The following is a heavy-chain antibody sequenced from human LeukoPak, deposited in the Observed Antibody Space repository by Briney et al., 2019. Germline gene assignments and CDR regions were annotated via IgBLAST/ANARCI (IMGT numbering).Heavy chain of an antibody. D-gene: IGHD3-16*02. Sequence: PGGSLRLSCAASGFTFSSYEMNWVRQAPGKGLEWVSYISSSGSTIYYADSVKGRFTIPRDNAKNSLYLQMNSLRAEDTAVYYCARARRYDYVWGSYRYTEWYWGQGTLVTVSS. CDR2: ISSSGSTI. CDR3: ARARRYDYVWGSYRYTEWY. V-gene: IGHV3-48*03. CDR1: GFTFSSYE. J-gene: IGHJ4*02.